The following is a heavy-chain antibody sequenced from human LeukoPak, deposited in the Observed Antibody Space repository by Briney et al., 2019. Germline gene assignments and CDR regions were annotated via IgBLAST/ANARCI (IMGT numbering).Heavy chain of an antibody. Sequence: KPSETLSLTCTVSGGSISDHYWTWIRQPPGKGLEWIGFISYSGTTKYNPSLKSRVSISGDTSKNQVSLNLNSVTAADTAVYYCAKGSSGWSNDAFDIWGQGTMVTVSS. D-gene: IGHD6-19*01. V-gene: IGHV4-59*11. CDR2: ISYSGTT. CDR1: GGSISDHY. CDR3: AKGSSGWSNDAFDI. J-gene: IGHJ3*02.